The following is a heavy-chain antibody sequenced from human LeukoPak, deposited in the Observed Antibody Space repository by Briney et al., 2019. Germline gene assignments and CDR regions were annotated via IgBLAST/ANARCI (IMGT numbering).Heavy chain of an antibody. D-gene: IGHD6-19*01. J-gene: IGHJ4*01. CDR3: ARDLRDSSGWYCVSDY. Sequence: PGGSLRLSCAASGITLSSYAMHWVRQAPGKGLEWVTVISYDGSNKYYADSVKGRFTISRDNSKNTLYLQMNSLRAEDTAVYYCARDLRDSSGWYCVSDYWGQGTLVTVSS. V-gene: IGHV3-30-3*01. CDR2: ISYDGSNK. CDR1: GITLSSYA.